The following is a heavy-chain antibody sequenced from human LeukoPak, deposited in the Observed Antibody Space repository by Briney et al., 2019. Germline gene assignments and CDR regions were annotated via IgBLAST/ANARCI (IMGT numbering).Heavy chain of an antibody. Sequence: SETLSLTCTVSGGAISSSSYYWGWIRQSPGEGLEWIGSLYYNGRTYYNPSLKSRVTMSVDTSKNQFSLKLTSVTAADTATYYCTRTPPATHYDFWSGSYTGWFDPWGQGTLGTVSS. CDR2: LYYNGRT. J-gene: IGHJ5*02. D-gene: IGHD3-3*01. V-gene: IGHV4-39*01. CDR1: GGAISSSSYY. CDR3: TRTPPATHYDFWSGSYTGWFDP.